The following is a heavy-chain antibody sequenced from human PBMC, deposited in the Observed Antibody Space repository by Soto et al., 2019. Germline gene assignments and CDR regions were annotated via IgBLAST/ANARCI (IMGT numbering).Heavy chain of an antibody. CDR3: ASATFDRRSRVWSGYYYYYGMDV. D-gene: IGHD3-3*01. J-gene: IGHJ6*02. CDR2: IYYSGST. Sequence: PSETLSLTCTVSGASFSSGDYYWSWIRRPPGKGLEWIGSIYYSGSTYYNPSLKSRVTISVDTSKNQFSLKLSSVTAADTAVYYCASATFDRRSRVWSGYYYYYGMDVWGQGTTVTVSS. V-gene: IGHV4-39*01. CDR1: GASFSSGDYY.